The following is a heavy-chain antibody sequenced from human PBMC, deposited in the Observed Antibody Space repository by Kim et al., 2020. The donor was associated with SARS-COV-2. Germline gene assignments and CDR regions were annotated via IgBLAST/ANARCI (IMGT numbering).Heavy chain of an antibody. CDR2: INHSGST. CDR1: GGSFSGYY. D-gene: IGHD5-18*01. J-gene: IGHJ4*02. Sequence: SETLSLTCAVYGGSFSGYYWSWIRQPPGKGLEWIGEINHSGSTNYNPSLKSRVTISVDTSKNQFSLKLSSVTAADTAVYYCARWIQKPYYFDYWGQGTLVTVSS. V-gene: IGHV4-34*01. CDR3: ARWIQKPYYFDY.